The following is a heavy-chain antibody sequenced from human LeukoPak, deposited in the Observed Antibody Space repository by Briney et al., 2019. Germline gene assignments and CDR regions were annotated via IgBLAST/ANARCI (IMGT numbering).Heavy chain of an antibody. CDR2: INPSGGST. CDR1: GYTFTSYY. J-gene: IGHJ4*02. D-gene: IGHD2-15*01. CDR3: ASDIVVVVAATQEVTDY. V-gene: IGHV1-46*01. Sequence: ASVKVSCKASGYTFTSYYMHWVRQAPGQGFEWMGIINPSGGSTSYAQKFQGRVTMTRDTSTSTVYMELSSLRSEDTAVYYCASDIVVVVAATQEVTDYWGQGTLVTVSS.